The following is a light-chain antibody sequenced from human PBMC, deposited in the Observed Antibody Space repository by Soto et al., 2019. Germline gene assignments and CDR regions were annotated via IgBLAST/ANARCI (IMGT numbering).Light chain of an antibody. V-gene: IGKV1-6*01. CDR2: GAS. CDR1: EDIRKE. Sequence: AIQMTQSPSSLSASVGDRVTITCRASEDIRKELSWYQQKPGKAPNVLIYGASSSQSGVPSRFSGSGSGTDFTLTISSLQPEDFATYYCLQDHSCPRTFGQGTKVEVK. CDR3: LQDHSCPRT. J-gene: IGKJ1*01.